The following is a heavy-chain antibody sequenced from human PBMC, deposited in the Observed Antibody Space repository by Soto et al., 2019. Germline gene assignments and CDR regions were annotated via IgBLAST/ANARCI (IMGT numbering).Heavy chain of an antibody. J-gene: IGHJ4*02. Sequence: PSETLSLTCTVSGDSIGSGTYYWGWVRQPPEKGLEWVGSIYYSGTTYYKPALKSRVTISADTPKNQFSLKLTSVTAADTAIYYCARLHSSVPRGYFDHWGKGTLVTVSS. CDR2: IYYSGTT. CDR1: GDSIGSGTYY. D-gene: IGHD4-4*01. CDR3: ARLHSSVPRGYFDH. V-gene: IGHV4-39*01.